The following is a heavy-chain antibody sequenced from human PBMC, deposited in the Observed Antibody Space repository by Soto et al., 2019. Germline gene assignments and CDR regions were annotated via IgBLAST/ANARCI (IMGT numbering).Heavy chain of an antibody. CDR2: ILSDGSKK. Sequence: QVQLVESGGDVVQPGRSLRLSCTASGFTFNRYAIHWVRQAPAKGLEWVAVILSDGSKKYYADSVKGRFTLSRDNSKNTLYAQMNSLRIDDTAVYYCTRGDLYSRSGYHTPDFDYWGQGTLVTVSS. CDR1: GFTFNRYA. V-gene: IGHV3-30-3*01. D-gene: IGHD3-3*01. J-gene: IGHJ4*02. CDR3: TRGDLYSRSGYHTPDFDY.